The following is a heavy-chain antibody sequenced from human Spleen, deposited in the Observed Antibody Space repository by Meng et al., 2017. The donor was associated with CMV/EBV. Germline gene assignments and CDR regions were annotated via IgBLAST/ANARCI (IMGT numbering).Heavy chain of an antibody. CDR3: ARVRGGIVVVPAASVFDY. J-gene: IGHJ4*02. V-gene: IGHV4-4*07. Sequence: QVHMQESGHGLVKPSETLPLTCTVSGGSISSYYWSWIRQPAGKGLEWIGRIYTSGSTNYNPSLKSRVTISVDTSKNQFSLKLSSVTAADTAVYYCARVRGGIVVVPAASVFDYWGQGTLVTVSS. CDR2: IYTSGST. D-gene: IGHD2-2*01. CDR1: GGSISSYY.